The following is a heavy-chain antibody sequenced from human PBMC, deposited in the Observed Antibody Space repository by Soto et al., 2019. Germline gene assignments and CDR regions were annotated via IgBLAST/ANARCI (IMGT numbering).Heavy chain of an antibody. CDR3: ARDAGGVMDDYGDYARPHYNWFDP. CDR1: GGSISSGGYY. Sequence: QVQLQESGPGLVKPSQTLSLTCTVSGGSISSGGYYWSWIRQHPGKGLEWIGYIYYSGSTYYNPSLKSRVTISVDTSKYQFSLKLSSVTAADTAVYYCARDAGGVMDDYGDYARPHYNWFDPWGQGTLVTVSS. CDR2: IYYSGST. D-gene: IGHD4-17*01. J-gene: IGHJ5*02. V-gene: IGHV4-31*03.